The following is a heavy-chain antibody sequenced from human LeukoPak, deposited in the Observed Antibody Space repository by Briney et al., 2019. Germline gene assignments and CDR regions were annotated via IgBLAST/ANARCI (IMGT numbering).Heavy chain of an antibody. CDR2: MHYSGSA. CDR1: GGSISPYY. Sequence: SETLSLTCTVSGGSISPYYWGWIRQPPGKGLEFIGFMHYSGSANYHPSLKSRVSISLDTSKNQLSLNLSSVTAADTAMYFCARGNGEYAYGYYFDYWGQGSLVTVSS. CDR3: ARGNGEYAYGYYFDY. V-gene: IGHV4-59*01. D-gene: IGHD5-18*01. J-gene: IGHJ4*02.